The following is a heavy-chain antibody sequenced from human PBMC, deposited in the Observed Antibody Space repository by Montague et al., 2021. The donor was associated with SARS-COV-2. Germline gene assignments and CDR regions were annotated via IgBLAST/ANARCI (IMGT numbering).Heavy chain of an antibody. CDR1: GGSISSYY. CDR3: ARGSYGPGALDI. Sequence: SETLSLTCTVSGGSISSYYWSWIRQHPGKGLEWIGYIYYSGSTNYNTSLKSRVTITLDTSKNQFSLKLNSVTAADTAVYYCARGSYGPGALDIWGQGTMVTVSS. CDR2: IYYSGST. J-gene: IGHJ3*02. V-gene: IGHV4-59*01. D-gene: IGHD5-18*01.